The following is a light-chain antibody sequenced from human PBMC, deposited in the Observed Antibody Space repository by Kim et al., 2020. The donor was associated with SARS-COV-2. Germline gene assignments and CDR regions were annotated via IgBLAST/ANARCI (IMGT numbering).Light chain of an antibody. V-gene: IGLV4-60*03. J-gene: IGLJ3*02. Sequence: SVQLTSTQTSGPSRYIIAWHQQQPGKAPRYLMKLEGSGIYTKGSGVPDRFSGSSSGADRYLTISNLQSEDEADYYCETWDSNTRVFGGGTQLTVL. CDR1: SGPSRYI. CDR2: LEGSGIY. CDR3: ETWDSNTRV.